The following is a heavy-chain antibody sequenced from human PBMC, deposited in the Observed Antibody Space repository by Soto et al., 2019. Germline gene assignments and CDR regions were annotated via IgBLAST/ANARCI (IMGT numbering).Heavy chain of an antibody. CDR3: ARVTPGNNLYYFSGLDV. CDR2: IAYDGINT. D-gene: IGHD1-1*01. CDR1: GFNFGTYA. J-gene: IGHJ6*02. V-gene: IGHV3-30-3*01. Sequence: GGSLRLSCVASGFNFGTYAIHWVRQSPGKGLQWVALIAYDGINTYYADSVKGRFTISRDNSKNTLHLQMNSLRPEDTGVYFCARVTPGNNLYYFSGLDVWGQGTSVTVSS.